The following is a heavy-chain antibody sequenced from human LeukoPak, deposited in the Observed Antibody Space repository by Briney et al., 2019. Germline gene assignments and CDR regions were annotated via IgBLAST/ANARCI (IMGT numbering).Heavy chain of an antibody. CDR1: GGSISGYY. CDR3: ARQDSKVGAYPGPYYFDY. D-gene: IGHD1-26*01. Sequence: PSETLSLTCTVSGGSISGYYWNWLRQAAGGGLEWIGRIYTSGTTDVNPSLKSRVSMSVDTSNNQVSLKVGSVTAADTAVYYCARQDSKVGAYPGPYYFDYWGQGTLVTVSS. V-gene: IGHV4-4*07. CDR2: IYTSGTT. J-gene: IGHJ4*02.